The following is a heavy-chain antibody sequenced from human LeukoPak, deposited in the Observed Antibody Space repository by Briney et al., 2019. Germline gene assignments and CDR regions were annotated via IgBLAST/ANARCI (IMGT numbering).Heavy chain of an antibody. V-gene: IGHV3-13*01. CDR2: IGTAGDT. CDR1: GFTFSSYD. Sequence: SGGSLSLPCAASGFTFSSYDMHWFRQAPGKGLDWVSAIGTAGDTYYPGSVKGRFTISRENAKNSLYLQMNSLRAGDTAVYYCARGGSSGWYLYYYYGMDVWGQGTTVTVSS. CDR3: ARGGSSGWYLYYYYGMDV. D-gene: IGHD6-19*01. J-gene: IGHJ6*02.